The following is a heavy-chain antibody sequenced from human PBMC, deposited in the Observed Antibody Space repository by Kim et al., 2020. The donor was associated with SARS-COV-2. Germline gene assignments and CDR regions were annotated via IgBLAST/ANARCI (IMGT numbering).Heavy chain of an antibody. J-gene: IGHJ6*01. CDR3: AKAASVQLVLHYYYGMDG. D-gene: IGHD6-13*01. V-gene: IGHV3-9*01. CDR2: ISWSSGSI. Sequence: GGSLRLSCAASGFTFNDYAMHWVRQAPGKGLEWVSGISWSSGSIGYADSVKGRFTISRDNAKNSLYLQMNSLRAEDTALYYCAKAASVQLVLHYYYGMDGWGRGTTVTVSS. CDR1: GFTFNDYA.